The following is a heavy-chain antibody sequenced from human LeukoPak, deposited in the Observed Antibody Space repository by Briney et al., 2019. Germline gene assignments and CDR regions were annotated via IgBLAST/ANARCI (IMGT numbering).Heavy chain of an antibody. D-gene: IGHD2-15*01. V-gene: IGHV1-46*01. CDR1: GYTFTSYY. CDR3: ARGKVVVAADFDS. J-gene: IGHJ4*02. Sequence: ASVKVSCKASGYTFTSYYIHWVRHAPGQGLEWMGIINPSGGGTSYAQKFQGRVTMTRDTSTSTVYMELSSPRSEDTAVYYCARGKVVVAADFDSWGEGTLGTVSS. CDR2: INPSGGGT.